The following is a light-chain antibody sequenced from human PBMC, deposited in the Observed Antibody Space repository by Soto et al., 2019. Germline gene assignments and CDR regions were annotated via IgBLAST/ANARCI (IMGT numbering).Light chain of an antibody. CDR3: QQYGDLPWT. V-gene: IGKV3D-20*01. CDR2: DAS. CDR1: QSVTSSY. J-gene: IGKJ1*01. Sequence: EAVLTQSPGTLSLSTVERATLSCRASQSVTSSYLAWYQQKPGLAPRLLIYDASSRATGIPDRFSGSGSGTDFTLTIDRLESEDFAVYFCQQYGDLPWTFGQGTKVDIK.